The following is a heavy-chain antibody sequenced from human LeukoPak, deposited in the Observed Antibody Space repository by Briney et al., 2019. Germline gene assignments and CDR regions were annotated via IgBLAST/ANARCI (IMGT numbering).Heavy chain of an antibody. J-gene: IGHJ5*02. Sequence: SETLSLTCAVYGGSFSGYYWSWIRQPPGKGLEWIGEINHSGSTNYNPSLKSRVTISVDTSKNQFSLKLSSVTAADTAVYYCARGRFLPRWFDPWGQGTLVTVSS. V-gene: IGHV4-34*01. CDR3: ARGRFLPRWFDP. CDR1: GGSFSGYY. CDR2: INHSGST. D-gene: IGHD3-10*01.